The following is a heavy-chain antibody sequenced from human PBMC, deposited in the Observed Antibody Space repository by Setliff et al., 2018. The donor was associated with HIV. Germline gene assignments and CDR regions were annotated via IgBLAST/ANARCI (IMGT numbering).Heavy chain of an antibody. Sequence: GGSLRLSCVASGYTFSNYWMSWVRQAPGRGLEWVANINQNGREKYYVASVKGRFTISGDNAKDSLYLQMNSLRGEATAVYYCAGSRGYFVKAEWGQGTLVTVSS. D-gene: IGHD3-22*01. CDR2: INQNGREK. CDR1: GYTFSNYW. V-gene: IGHV3-7*01. CDR3: AGSRGYFVKAE. J-gene: IGHJ4*02.